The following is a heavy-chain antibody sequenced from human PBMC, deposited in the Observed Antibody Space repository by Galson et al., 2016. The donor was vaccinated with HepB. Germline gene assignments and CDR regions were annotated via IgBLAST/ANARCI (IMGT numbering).Heavy chain of an antibody. CDR1: GFTFSDYA. CDR3: AARVHIP. J-gene: IGHJ5*02. D-gene: IGHD2-21*01. V-gene: IGHV3-23*01. Sequence: SLRLSCAASGFTFSDYAMNWVRQSPGKGLEWVSAINGRGTSTSYADSVRGRFTISRDNPKNTLFLQMTSLRADDTALYYCAARVHIPWGQGTLVTVPS. CDR2: INGRGTST.